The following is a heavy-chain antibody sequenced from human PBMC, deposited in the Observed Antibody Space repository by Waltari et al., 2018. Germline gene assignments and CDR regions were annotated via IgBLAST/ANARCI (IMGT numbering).Heavy chain of an antibody. V-gene: IGHV1-69-2*01. CDR3: ATALGDSSSASRPFDV. CDR2: VDAEDGEK. D-gene: IGHD6-19*01. J-gene: IGHJ3*01. Sequence: EVQLLQSGAELKEPGTTVRISCKVSGDTFSDYYIHWVQQAPGKGLRWMGLVDAEDGEKIYADNFQGRVTISADTSPDTAFMELSSLRSEETAVFYCATALGDSSSASRPFDVWGQGTMITVSS. CDR1: GDTFSDYY.